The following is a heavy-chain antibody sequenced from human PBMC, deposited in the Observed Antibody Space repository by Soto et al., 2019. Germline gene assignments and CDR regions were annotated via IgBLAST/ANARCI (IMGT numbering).Heavy chain of an antibody. CDR1: GGSITRGGYY. Sequence: QVQLQESGPELVKPSETLSLTCTVSGGSITRGGYYWSWIRQHPGKGLEWIGYIYNSGTTYYNPSPXSXXTISVDTSKNQFSLKLTSVTAAETAVYYCARDPAPWGQGTLVTVSS. V-gene: IGHV4-31*03. CDR3: ARDPAP. CDR2: IYNSGTT. J-gene: IGHJ5*02.